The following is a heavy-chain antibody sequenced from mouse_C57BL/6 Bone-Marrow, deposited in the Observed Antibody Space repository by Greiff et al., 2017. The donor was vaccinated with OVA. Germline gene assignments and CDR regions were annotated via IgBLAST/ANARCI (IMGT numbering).Heavy chain of an antibody. CDR1: GYTFTSYG. D-gene: IGHD2-5*01. CDR2: IYPRSGNT. J-gene: IGHJ2*01. Sequence: VQVVESGAELARPGASVKLSCKASGYTFTSYGISWVKQRTGQGLEWIGEIYPRSGNTYYNEKFKGKATLTADKSSSTAYMELRSLTSEDSAVYFCARSPLYYSNYYFDYWGQGTTLTVSS. CDR3: ARSPLYYSNYYFDY. V-gene: IGHV1-81*01.